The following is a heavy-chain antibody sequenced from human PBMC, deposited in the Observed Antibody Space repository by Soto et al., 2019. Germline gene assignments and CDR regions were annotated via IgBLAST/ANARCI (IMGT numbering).Heavy chain of an antibody. D-gene: IGHD3-16*01. CDR3: ARNPYDYVWGSYYYYYYGMDV. CDR2: IYTSGST. J-gene: IGHJ6*02. Sequence: SETLSLTCTVSGGSISSYYWSWIRQPAGKGLEWIGRIYTSGSTNYNPSLKSRVTMSVDTSKNQFSLKLSSVTAADTAVYYCARNPYDYVWGSYYYYYYGMDVWGQETTVTVSS. V-gene: IGHV4-4*07. CDR1: GGSISSYY.